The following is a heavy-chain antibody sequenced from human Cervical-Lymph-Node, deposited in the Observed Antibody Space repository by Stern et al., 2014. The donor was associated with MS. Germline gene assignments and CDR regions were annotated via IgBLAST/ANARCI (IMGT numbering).Heavy chain of an antibody. Sequence: QVQLQESGPGLVKPSETLSLTCTVSGGSIASSSTHWGWIRQPPGKGLEWIGSIYYSGSTYYNPAVKSRVTISADPSKNQLSPTRGGGTAADTAVYYCARHEGILEWLSVWFDPWGQGTLVTVSS. J-gene: IGHJ5*02. CDR2: IYYSGST. CDR3: ARHEGILEWLSVWFDP. D-gene: IGHD3-3*01. V-gene: IGHV4-39*01. CDR1: GGSIASSSTH.